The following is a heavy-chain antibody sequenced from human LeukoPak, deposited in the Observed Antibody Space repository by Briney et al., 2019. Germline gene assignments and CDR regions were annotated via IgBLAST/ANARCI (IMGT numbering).Heavy chain of an antibody. CDR2: IFYSGSN. Sequence: SETLSLTCTVSGGSISSNSFYWGWIRQPPGKGLEWMGSIFYSGSNYYNPSLKSRVTISVDTSKNQSSLKLSSVTAADTAVYYCARREMYYDFWSGYYKGGFDYWGQGTLVTVSS. V-gene: IGHV4-39*01. CDR1: GGSISSNSFY. CDR3: ARREMYYDFWSGYYKGGFDY. D-gene: IGHD3-3*01. J-gene: IGHJ4*02.